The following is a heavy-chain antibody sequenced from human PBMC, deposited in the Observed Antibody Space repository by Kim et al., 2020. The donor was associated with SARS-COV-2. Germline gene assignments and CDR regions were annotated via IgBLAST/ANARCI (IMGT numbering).Heavy chain of an antibody. Sequence: ASVKVSCKASGYTFTGYYMHWVRQAPGQGLEWMGRINPNSGGSNYAQKFQGRVTMTRDTSISTAYMELSRLRSDDTAVYYCARVEGWLRFLRYQYYGMDVWGQGTTVTVSS. V-gene: IGHV1-2*06. J-gene: IGHJ6*02. CDR1: GYTFTGYY. D-gene: IGHD5-12*01. CDR2: INPNSGGS. CDR3: ARVEGWLRFLRYQYYGMDV.